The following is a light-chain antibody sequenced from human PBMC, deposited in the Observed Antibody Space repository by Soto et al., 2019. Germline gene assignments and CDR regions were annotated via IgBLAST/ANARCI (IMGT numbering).Light chain of an antibody. V-gene: IGKV1-8*01. Sequence: IRMSLSPSSFSASTGDRVTITCRASQGISSYLAWYQQKPGKAPKLLIYAASTLQSGVPSRFSGSGSGTDFTLTISCLQSEDFATYYCQQYHRYSTFGQGTKVDI. J-gene: IGKJ1*01. CDR1: QGISSY. CDR2: AAS. CDR3: QQYHRYST.